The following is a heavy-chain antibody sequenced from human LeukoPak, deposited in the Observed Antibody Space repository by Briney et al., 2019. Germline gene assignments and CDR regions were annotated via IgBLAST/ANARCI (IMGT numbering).Heavy chain of an antibody. D-gene: IGHD6-19*01. CDR1: GFTFSSYS. Sequence: GGSLRLSCAASGFTFSSYSMNWVRQAPGKGLEWVSSISSSSSYIYYADSVKGRYTISRDNAKNSLYLQMNSLRAEDTAVYYCARASGYTSGWYDDAFDIWGQGTMVTVSS. CDR3: ARASGYTSGWYDDAFDI. V-gene: IGHV3-21*01. CDR2: ISSSSSYI. J-gene: IGHJ3*02.